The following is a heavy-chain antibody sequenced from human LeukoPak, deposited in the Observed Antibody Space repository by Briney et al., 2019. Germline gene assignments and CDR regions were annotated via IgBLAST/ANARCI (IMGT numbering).Heavy chain of an antibody. CDR2: IYSGGST. V-gene: IGHV3-53*01. J-gene: IGHJ4*02. CDR1: GFTVSSNY. Sequence: PGGSLRLSCAASGFTVSSNYMSWVRQAPGKGPEWVSVIYSGGSTYYADSVKGRFTISRDNSKNTLYLQMNSLRAEDTAVYYCAGLDYVWGSYRNWYYFDYWGQGTLVTVSS. CDR3: AGLDYVWGSYRNWYYFDY. D-gene: IGHD3-16*02.